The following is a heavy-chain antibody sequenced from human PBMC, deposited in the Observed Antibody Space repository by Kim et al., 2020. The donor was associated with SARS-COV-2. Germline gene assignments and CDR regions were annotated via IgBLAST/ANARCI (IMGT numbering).Heavy chain of an antibody. D-gene: IGHD3-10*01. CDR2: VDPSDSYT. CDR3: ARRYYGSGTYDY. CDR1: GYSFTSYW. J-gene: IGHJ4*02. V-gene: IGHV5-10-1*01. Sequence: GESLKISCKGSGYSFTSYWISWVRQMPGKGLEWMGRVDPSDSYTNYSPSFQGHVTISADKSITTAYLQWSSLKASDTAMYYCARRYYGSGTYDYWGQGTLVTVSS.